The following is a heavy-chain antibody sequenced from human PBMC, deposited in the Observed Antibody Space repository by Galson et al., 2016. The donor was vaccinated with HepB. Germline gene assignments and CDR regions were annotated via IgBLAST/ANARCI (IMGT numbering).Heavy chain of an antibody. Sequence: TLSLTCAVSGGSITTVGYAWSWIRQPPGKGLEWIGYISHSGSTYSNPSLKSRVTISVDGFKNQFSLELNSVTAADTAVYFCARVPSDYVWGSYTPYYWFDPWGQGTLVTVSS. J-gene: IGHJ5*02. CDR1: GGSITTVGYA. CDR2: ISHSGST. CDR3: ARVPSDYVWGSYTPYYWFDP. D-gene: IGHD3-16*01. V-gene: IGHV4-30-2*01.